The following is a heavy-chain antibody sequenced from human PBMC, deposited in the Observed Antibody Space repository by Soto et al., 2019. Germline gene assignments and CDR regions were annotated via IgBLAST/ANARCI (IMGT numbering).Heavy chain of an antibody. D-gene: IGHD6-6*01. CDR2: IKQDGSEK. V-gene: IGHV3-7*01. Sequence: GGSLRLSCAASGFTFSGYWMSWVRQAPGKGLEWVANIKQDGSEKYYVDSVKGRFTISRDNAKNTLYLQMNSLRAEDTAVYYCARSLGYSSSFFDYWGQGTLVTVSS. CDR1: GFTFSGYW. CDR3: ARSLGYSSSFFDY. J-gene: IGHJ4*02.